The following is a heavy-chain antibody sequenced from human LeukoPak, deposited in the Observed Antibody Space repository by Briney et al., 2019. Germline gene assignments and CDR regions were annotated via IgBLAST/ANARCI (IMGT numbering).Heavy chain of an antibody. J-gene: IGHJ4*02. CDR1: GGSISSYY. CDR2: IYYSGST. CDR3: ARQWGSGYLYYFDY. Sequence: PSETLSLTCTVSGGSISSYYWSWIRQPPGKGLEWIGYIYYSGSTNYNPSLKRRVTISVDTSKNQFSLKLNSVTAADTAVYYCARQWGSGYLYYFDYWGQGNLVTVSS. D-gene: IGHD5-12*01. V-gene: IGHV4-59*08.